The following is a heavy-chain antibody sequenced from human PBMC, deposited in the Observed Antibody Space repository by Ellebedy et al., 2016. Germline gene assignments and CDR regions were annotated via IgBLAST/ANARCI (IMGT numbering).Heavy chain of an antibody. CDR1: GDSIGSGANY. D-gene: IGHD2-15*01. V-gene: IGHV4-31*03. CDR3: AKESASCSGGGCYYYYGVDV. CDR2: IYYSGST. Sequence: LRLXCTVSGDSIGSGANYWSWIRRHPGKGLEWIGYIYYSGSTYYNPSLKSRVTISVDMSKNQFSLRLTSVTAADTAVYYCAKESASCSGGGCYYYYGVDVWGQGTMVTVSS. J-gene: IGHJ6*02.